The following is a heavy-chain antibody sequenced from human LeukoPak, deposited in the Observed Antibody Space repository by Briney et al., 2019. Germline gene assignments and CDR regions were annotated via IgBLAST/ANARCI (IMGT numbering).Heavy chain of an antibody. J-gene: IGHJ1*01. CDR1: GFTFSSYW. CDR3: APGGYCSGGSCYKEYFQH. D-gene: IGHD2-15*01. CDR2: INSDGSST. V-gene: IGHV3-74*01. Sequence: GGSLRLSCAASGFTFSSYWMHWVRQAPGKGLVWVSRINSDGSSTSYADSVKGRFTISRDNAKNTLSLQMNSLRAEDTAVYYCAPGGYCSGGSCYKEYFQHWGQGTLVTVSS.